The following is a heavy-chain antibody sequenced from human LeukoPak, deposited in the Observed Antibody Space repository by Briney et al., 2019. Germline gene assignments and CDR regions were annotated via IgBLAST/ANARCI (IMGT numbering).Heavy chain of an antibody. CDR2: IIPILAKA. CDR3: ARERGSSL. CDR1: GGTLSNST. V-gene: IGHV1-69*08. J-gene: IGHJ4*02. Sequence: ASVKVSCKASGGTLSNSTITWVRQAPGQGLEWMGRIIPILAKANYAQKFQGRVTITADKSTSTAYMELSSLRSEDTAVYYCARERGSSLWCQGTLVTVSS. D-gene: IGHD3-10*01.